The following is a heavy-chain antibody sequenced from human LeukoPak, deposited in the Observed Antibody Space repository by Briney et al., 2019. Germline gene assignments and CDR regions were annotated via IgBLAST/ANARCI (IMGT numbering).Heavy chain of an antibody. D-gene: IGHD6-19*01. CDR3: AKVDWVYSSGWRPYDY. V-gene: IGHV3-43*02. J-gene: IGHJ4*02. CDR2: ISGDGGST. CDR1: GFTFDDYA. Sequence: GGSLRLSCAASGFTFDDYAMHWVRQAPGKGLELVSLISGDGGSTYYADSVKGRFTISRDNSKNSLYLQMNSLRTEDTALYYCAKVDWVYSSGWRPYDYWGQGTLVTVSS.